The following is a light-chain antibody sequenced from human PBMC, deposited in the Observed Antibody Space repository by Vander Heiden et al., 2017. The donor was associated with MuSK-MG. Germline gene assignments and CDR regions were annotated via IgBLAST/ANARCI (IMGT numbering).Light chain of an antibody. Sequence: EVAMTQSPATLSVSPGERATLSCRASQSVSSNLAWYQQKPGQAPRLLIYGASTRATGIPARFSGSGSGTEFTLTISSLQSEDFAVYYCLQYTDWALGFGAGTKVEIK. V-gene: IGKV3-15*01. CDR1: QSVSSN. J-gene: IGKJ4*01. CDR2: GAS. CDR3: LQYTDWALG.